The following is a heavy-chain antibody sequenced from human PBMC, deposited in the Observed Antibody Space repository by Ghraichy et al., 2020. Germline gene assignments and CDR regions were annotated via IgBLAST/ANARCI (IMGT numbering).Heavy chain of an antibody. D-gene: IGHD1-26*01. CDR3: ARGDDGSPDS. CDR2: RSPDKETK. V-gene: IGHV3-30*03. J-gene: IGHJ4*02. CDR1: GFPFSRYG. Sequence: GGSLRLSCKGSGFPFSRYGMHWVRRAPGKGLGWVALRSPDKETKFYADSVRGRFTISRDESKSTLFLRMNNLRPEDTGMYYCARGDDGSPDSWGPGTLVIVSS.